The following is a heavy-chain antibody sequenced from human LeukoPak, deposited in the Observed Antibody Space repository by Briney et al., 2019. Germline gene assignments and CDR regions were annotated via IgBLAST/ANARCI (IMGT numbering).Heavy chain of an antibody. CDR1: GGTFSSYA. CDR3: ARYYYDSSGYYTRFDP. D-gene: IGHD3-22*01. J-gene: IGHJ5*02. CDR2: IIPILGIA. V-gene: IGHV1-69*04. Sequence: VASVKVSCKASGGTFSSYAISWVRQAPGQGLEWMGRIIPILGIANYAQKFQGRVTITADKSTSTAYMELSSLRSEDTAVYYCARYYYDSSGYYTRFDPWGQGTLVTVSS.